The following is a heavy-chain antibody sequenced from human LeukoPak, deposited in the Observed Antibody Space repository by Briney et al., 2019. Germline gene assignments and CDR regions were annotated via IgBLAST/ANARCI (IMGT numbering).Heavy chain of an antibody. D-gene: IGHD2-2*01. V-gene: IGHV1-2*02. CDR3: ARTPPGYMPAGRGSYFDY. J-gene: IGHJ4*02. CDR1: GYTFTGYY. Sequence: GASVKVSCKASGYTFTGYYMHWVRQAPGQGLEWMGWINPNSGGTNYAQKFQGRVTMTRDTSISTAYMELSRLRSDDTAVYYCARTPPGYMPAGRGSYFDYWGQGTLVTVSS. CDR2: INPNSGGT.